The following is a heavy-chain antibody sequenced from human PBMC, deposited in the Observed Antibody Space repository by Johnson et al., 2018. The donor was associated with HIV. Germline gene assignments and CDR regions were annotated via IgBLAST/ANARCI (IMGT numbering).Heavy chain of an antibody. CDR1: GFTFSNAW. Sequence: VQLVESGGGLVQPGGSLRLSCAASGFTFSNAWMSWVRQAPGKGLEWVANIKQDGSEKYYADSVKGRFTISRDSAQNSLYLQLNSLRAEYTAVYYCAKDRVGAVPDAFVIWGQGTMVTVSS. D-gene: IGHD1-26*01. CDR2: IKQDGSEK. V-gene: IGHV3-7*01. J-gene: IGHJ3*02. CDR3: AKDRVGAVPDAFVI.